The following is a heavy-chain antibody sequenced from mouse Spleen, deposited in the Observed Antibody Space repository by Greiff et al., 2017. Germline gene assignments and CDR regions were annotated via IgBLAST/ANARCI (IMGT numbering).Heavy chain of an antibody. CDR1: GFTFSDYG. V-gene: IGHV5-17*01. Sequence: DVQLVESGGGLVKPGGSLKLSCAASGFTFSDYGMHWVRQAPEKGLEWVAYISSGSSTIYYADTVKGRFTISRDNAKNTLFLQMTSLRSEDTAMYYCARGTGTGRYFDYWGQGTTLTVSS. J-gene: IGHJ2*01. CDR3: ARGTGTGRYFDY. CDR2: ISSGSSTI. D-gene: IGHD4-1*01.